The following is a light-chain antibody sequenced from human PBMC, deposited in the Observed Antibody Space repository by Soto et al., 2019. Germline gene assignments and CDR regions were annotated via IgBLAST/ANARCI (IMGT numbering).Light chain of an antibody. V-gene: IGKV3-15*01. J-gene: IGKJ5*01. Sequence: DIVMTQSPATLSVSPGERATLSCRASQSVSSDLGWYQQKPGQAPKLLIYGASTRATGVPARFSGSGSGTEFTLTISSLQSEDSAVYYCQQYNNWPPITFGQGTRLEIK. CDR2: GAS. CDR3: QQYNNWPPIT. CDR1: QSVSSD.